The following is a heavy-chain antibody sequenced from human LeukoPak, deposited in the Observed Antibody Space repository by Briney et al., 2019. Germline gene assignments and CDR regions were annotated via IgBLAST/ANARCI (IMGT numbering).Heavy chain of an antibody. V-gene: IGHV4-59*01. D-gene: IGHD3-22*01. CDR3: ARACDSSRCAFHI. Sequence: PSETLSLTCTVSGDSFSSYYWSWLRQPPGKGLEWIGYIQYSGGTNYSPSLKRRVTMSLDTSKNQFSLELSSVTAADTAVYYCARACDSSRCAFHIRGQGTVVTVSS. J-gene: IGHJ3*02. CDR2: IQYSGGT. CDR1: GDSFSSYY.